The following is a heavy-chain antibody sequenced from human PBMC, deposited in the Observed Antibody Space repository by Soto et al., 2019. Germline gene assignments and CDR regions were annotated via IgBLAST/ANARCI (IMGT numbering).Heavy chain of an antibody. V-gene: IGHV3-74*01. CDR1: GFPFSIYW. Sequence: PGGSLRLSCVASGFPFSIYWMHWVRQAPGTGLVWVSRMKFDGSTTSYADSVKGRFTISRDNAKNTVYLQMNSLRSEDTALYYCARDLPHCSSTSCQIGIVEFYYYMDVWGKGTTVTVSS. CDR3: ARDLPHCSSTSCQIGIVEFYYYMDV. D-gene: IGHD2-2*01. J-gene: IGHJ6*03. CDR2: MKFDGSTT.